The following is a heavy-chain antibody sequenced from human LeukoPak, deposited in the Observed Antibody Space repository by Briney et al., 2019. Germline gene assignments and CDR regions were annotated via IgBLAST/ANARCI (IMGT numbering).Heavy chain of an antibody. CDR3: AREVTTGTTEFDY. Sequence: ASVKVSCKASGYTFTSYDINWVRQATGQGLEWMGWMHPNSANTGYAQKFQGRVTMTRNTSIGTAYMELRSLRSDDTAVYYCAREVTTGTTEFDYWGQGTLVTVSS. V-gene: IGHV1-8*01. CDR1: GYTFTSYD. D-gene: IGHD1-1*01. CDR2: MHPNSANT. J-gene: IGHJ4*02.